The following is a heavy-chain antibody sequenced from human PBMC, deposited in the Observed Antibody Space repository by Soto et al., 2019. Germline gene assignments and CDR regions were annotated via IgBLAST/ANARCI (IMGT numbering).Heavy chain of an antibody. CDR3: ATRLRGYSYGLGDYFDY. CDR1: GFTFSSYG. CDR2: IWYDGSNK. D-gene: IGHD5-18*01. J-gene: IGHJ4*02. V-gene: IGHV3-33*01. Sequence: QVQLVESGGGEVQPGRSLRLSCAASGFTFSSYGMHWVRQAPGKGLEWVAVIWYDGSNKYYADSVKGRFTISRDNSKNTLYLQMNSLRAEDTAVYYCATRLRGYSYGLGDYFDYWGQGTLVTVSS.